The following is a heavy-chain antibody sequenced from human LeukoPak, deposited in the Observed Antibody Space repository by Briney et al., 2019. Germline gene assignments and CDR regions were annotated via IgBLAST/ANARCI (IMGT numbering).Heavy chain of an antibody. CDR3: VRHGLGSSWFGFDY. D-gene: IGHD6-13*01. CDR1: GYTFTTYW. V-gene: IGHV5-51*01. Sequence: GESLKISCKGSGYTFTTYWIGWVRQMSGKGLEWMGIIYPGDSDPRYSPSFQGQVTISADTSISTAYLQWSSLKDSDSAMYYCVRHGLGSSWFGFDYWGQGTLVTVSS. CDR2: IYPGDSDP. J-gene: IGHJ4*02.